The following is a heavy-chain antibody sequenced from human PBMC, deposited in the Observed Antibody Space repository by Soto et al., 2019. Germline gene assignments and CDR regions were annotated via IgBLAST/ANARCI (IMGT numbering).Heavy chain of an antibody. D-gene: IGHD3-9*01. CDR2: ISWDGGST. V-gene: IGHV3-43*01. J-gene: IGHJ6*02. Sequence: GGSLRLSCAASGFTFDDYTMHWVRQAPGKGLEWVSLISWDGGSTYYADSVKGRFTISRDNSKNSLYLQMNSLRTEDTALYYCAKDRLRYFDWLLSKSRDYYYYGMDVWGQGTTVTVSS. CDR1: GFTFDDYT. CDR3: AKDRLRYFDWLLSKSRDYYYYGMDV.